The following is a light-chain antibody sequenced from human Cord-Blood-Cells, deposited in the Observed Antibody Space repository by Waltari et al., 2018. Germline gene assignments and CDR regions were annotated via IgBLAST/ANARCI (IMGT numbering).Light chain of an antibody. V-gene: IGKV3-11*01. CDR1: QSVSSY. Sequence: EIVLTQSPATLSLSPGERATLSCRASQSVSSYLAWYQQKPGQPPRLLIYDASNRATGIPARFSGSGSGTDFTLTISSLEPEDFAVYYCQQRSNWTFGQGTKVKIK. CDR3: QQRSNWT. CDR2: DAS. J-gene: IGKJ1*01.